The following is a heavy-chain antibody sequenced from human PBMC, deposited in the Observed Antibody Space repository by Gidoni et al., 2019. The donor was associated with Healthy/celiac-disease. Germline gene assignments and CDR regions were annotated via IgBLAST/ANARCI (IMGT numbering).Heavy chain of an antibody. CDR2: IIPIFGTA. CDR3: ARWGVGCGGDCYSEGRAYFDY. CDR1: GCPFSSSA. V-gene: IGHV1-69*06. D-gene: IGHD2-21*01. Sequence: QVQLVQSGAEVKKPGSSVKVSCKASGCPFSSSAHTWVRQAPGQGLEWMGGIIPIFGTANYAQKFQGRVTITADKSTSTAYMELSSLRSEDTAVYYCARWGVGCGGDCYSEGRAYFDYWGQGTLVTVSS. J-gene: IGHJ4*02.